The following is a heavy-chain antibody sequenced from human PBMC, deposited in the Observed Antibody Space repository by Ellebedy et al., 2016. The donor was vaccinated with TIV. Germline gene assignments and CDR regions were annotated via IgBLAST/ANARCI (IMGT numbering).Heavy chain of an antibody. Sequence: ASVKVSXXASGYTFTSYDINWVRQATGQGLEWMGWMNPNSGNTGYAQKFQGRVTMTRNTSISTAYMELSSLRSEDTAVYYCARGLGSGWYGGYWGQGTLVTVSS. J-gene: IGHJ4*02. D-gene: IGHD6-19*01. CDR1: GYTFTSYD. V-gene: IGHV1-8*01. CDR2: MNPNSGNT. CDR3: ARGLGSGWYGGY.